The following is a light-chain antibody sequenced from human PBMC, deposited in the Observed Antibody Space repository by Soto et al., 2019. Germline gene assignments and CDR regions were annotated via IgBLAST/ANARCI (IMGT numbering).Light chain of an antibody. J-gene: IGKJ4*01. V-gene: IGKV1-5*01. CDR2: DAS. CDR3: QQYNSYSLT. CDR1: QSISSW. Sequence: IRMTHSPSTLSAYVGDRVTITCRASQSISSWLAWYQQKPGKAPKLLIYDASSLESGVPSRFSGSGSGTEFTLTISSLQPDDFATYYCQQYNSYSLTSGGGTNVDIK.